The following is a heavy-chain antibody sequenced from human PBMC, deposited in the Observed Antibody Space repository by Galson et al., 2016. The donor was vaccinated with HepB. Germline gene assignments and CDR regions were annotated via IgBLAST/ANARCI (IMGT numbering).Heavy chain of an antibody. CDR3: RTNAY. CDR2: ISGGAVDT. J-gene: IGHJ4*02. D-gene: IGHD2-2*01. Sequence: SLRLSCAASAFSFSSFAMTWVRQAPGKGLEWVSTISGGAVDTYYADSVKGRFTISRDNAKNSLYLQMNNLRAEDTAVYYCRTNAYWGQGTLVTVSS. CDR1: AFSFSSFA. V-gene: IGHV3-23*01.